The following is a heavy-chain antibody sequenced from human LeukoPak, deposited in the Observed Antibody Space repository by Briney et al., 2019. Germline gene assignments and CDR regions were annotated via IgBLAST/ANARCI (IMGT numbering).Heavy chain of an antibody. CDR2: FDPEDGET. D-gene: IGHD2-15*01. CDR1: GYTFTGYY. J-gene: IGHJ4*02. V-gene: IGHV1-24*01. Sequence: ASVKVSCKASGYTFTGYYMHWVRQAPGKGLEWMGGFDPEDGETIYAQKFQGRVTMTEDTSTDTAYMELSSLRSEDTAVYYCATTEALRTLDYWGQGTLVTVSS. CDR3: ATTEALRTLDY.